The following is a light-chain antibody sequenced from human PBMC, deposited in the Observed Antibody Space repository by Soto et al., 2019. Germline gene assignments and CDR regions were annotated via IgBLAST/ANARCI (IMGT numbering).Light chain of an antibody. CDR1: SNDVGGYNY. J-gene: IGLJ1*01. V-gene: IGLV2-14*01. Sequence: QSALTQPASVSGSPGQSITISCTGTSNDVGGYNYVSWYQQHPGKAPKVIIYDVNYRPSGVSDRFSGSKSGNTASLTTSGLQAEDEADYYCSSYTTTSLYVFGTGTKLTVL. CDR2: DVN. CDR3: SSYTTTSLYV.